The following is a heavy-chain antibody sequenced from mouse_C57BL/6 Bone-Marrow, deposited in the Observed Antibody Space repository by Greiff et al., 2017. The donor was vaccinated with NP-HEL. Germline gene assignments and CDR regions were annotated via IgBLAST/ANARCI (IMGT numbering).Heavy chain of an antibody. CDR2: IYPGDGDT. Sequence: VKLMESGAELVKPGASVKISCKASGYAFSSYWRNWVKQRPGRGLEWIGQIYPGDGDTNYNGKFKGKATLTADKSSSTAYMQLSSLTSEDSAVYFCARGDLYYGSPFAYWGQGTLVTVSA. D-gene: IGHD1-1*01. CDR1: GYAFSSYW. V-gene: IGHV1-80*01. CDR3: ARGDLYYGSPFAY. J-gene: IGHJ3*01.